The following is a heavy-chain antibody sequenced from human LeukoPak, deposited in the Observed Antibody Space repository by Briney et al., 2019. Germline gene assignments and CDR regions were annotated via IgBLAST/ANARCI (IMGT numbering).Heavy chain of an antibody. J-gene: IGHJ3*01. V-gene: IGHV3-9*01. CDR1: GFIFGDYG. Sequence: SLRLSCAASGFIFGDYGMYWVRQAPGKGLEGVSGINWNSDRIGYADSVKGRFTISRDNAKNSLYMQMNSVRAEDTALYYCARASYYYDTSGLGAFDVWGQGTTVVVSS. CDR3: ARASYYYDTSGLGAFDV. D-gene: IGHD3-22*01. CDR2: INWNSDRI.